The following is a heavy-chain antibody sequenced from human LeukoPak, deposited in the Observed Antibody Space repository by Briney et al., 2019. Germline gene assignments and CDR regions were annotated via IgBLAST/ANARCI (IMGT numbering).Heavy chain of an antibody. CDR3: ARDTMVTAFDI. D-gene: IGHD5-18*01. J-gene: IGHJ3*02. Sequence: GGSLRLSCAASGFTFSSYSMNWVRQAPGKGLEWVSYISSSSSTIYYADSVKGRFTISRDNAKNSLYLQMNSLRAEDTAVYYCARDTMVTAFDIWGQGTMVTVSS. V-gene: IGHV3-48*01. CDR1: GFTFSSYS. CDR2: ISSSSSTI.